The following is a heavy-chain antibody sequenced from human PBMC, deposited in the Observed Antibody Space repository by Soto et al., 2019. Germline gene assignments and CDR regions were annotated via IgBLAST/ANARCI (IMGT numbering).Heavy chain of an antibody. D-gene: IGHD2-2*01. CDR1: GFTFSDYY. J-gene: IGHJ6*04. V-gene: IGHV3-11*01. Sequence: GGSLRLSCAASGFTFSDYYMSWIRQAPGKGLEWVSYISSSGSTIYYADSVKGRFTISRDNAKNSLYLQMNSLRAEDTAVYYCARGERDGYCSSTSCYHMDVWGKGTTVTVSS. CDR2: ISSSGSTI. CDR3: ARGERDGYCSSTSCYHMDV.